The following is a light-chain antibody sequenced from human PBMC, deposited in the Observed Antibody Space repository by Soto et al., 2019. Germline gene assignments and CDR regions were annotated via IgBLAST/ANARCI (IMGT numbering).Light chain of an antibody. J-gene: IGKJ5*01. CDR1: RNVSIY. CDR2: ATS. Sequence: EMPLTQSPSSLAASVGDRLTLTCRASRNVSIYLNWYQHKPGKGPTLLIHATSNLQIGVPSRFSGSGSGTEFTLTISSLEPEDSGTYYCQQSYKMPSFGQGTRLVIK. V-gene: IGKV1-39*01. CDR3: QQSYKMPS.